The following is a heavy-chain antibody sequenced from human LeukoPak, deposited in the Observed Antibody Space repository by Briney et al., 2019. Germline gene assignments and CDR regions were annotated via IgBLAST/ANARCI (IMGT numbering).Heavy chain of an antibody. CDR2: ISTKTDGATT. J-gene: IGHJ4*02. CDR3: IKSSGDWH. Sequence: GGSLRLSCTTSGFTFSHAGMTWVRQAPGKGLEWVGRISTKTDGATTDYAAPVNSRFTISRDDSKNTLYLQMNSLKTEDTAVYYCIKSSGDWHWGQGTLVTVSS. D-gene: IGHD2-21*02. V-gene: IGHV3-15*01. CDR1: GFTFSHAG.